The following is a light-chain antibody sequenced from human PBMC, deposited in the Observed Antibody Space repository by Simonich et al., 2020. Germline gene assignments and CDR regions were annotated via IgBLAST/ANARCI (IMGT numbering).Light chain of an antibody. CDR3: QSADSSGTYVV. J-gene: IGLJ2*01. CDR2: KDS. Sequence: SYELTQPPSVSVSPGQTARITCSGDALPKQYAYWYQQKPGQAPVLVIYKDSERPSGNPERFSGSSSGTNVTLTISGVQAEDEADYYCQSADSSGTYVVFGGGTKLTVL. CDR1: ALPKQY. V-gene: IGLV3-25*03.